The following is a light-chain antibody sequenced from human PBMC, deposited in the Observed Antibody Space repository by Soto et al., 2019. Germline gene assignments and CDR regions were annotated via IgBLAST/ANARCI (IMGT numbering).Light chain of an antibody. CDR1: SSDVGDYNY. J-gene: IGLJ1*01. CDR3: ISYTGSDTSYV. V-gene: IGLV2-14*01. CDR2: EVS. Sequence: QSALTQPASVSGSPGQSITISCTGTSSDVGDYNYVSWYQQHPGKAPKLMIYEVSNRPSGVSNRFSGSKSGNTASLTISGLQAEDEADYYCISYTGSDTSYVFGTGTKLTVL.